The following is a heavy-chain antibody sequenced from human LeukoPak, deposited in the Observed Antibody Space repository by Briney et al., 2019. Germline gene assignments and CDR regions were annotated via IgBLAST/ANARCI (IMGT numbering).Heavy chain of an antibody. Sequence: SETLSLTCTVSGGSISSSSYSWSWIRQPPGKGLEWIGEINHSGSTNYNPSLKSRVTISVDTSKNQFSLKLSSVTAADTAVYYCASAGPAAGGFDYWGQGTLVTVSS. V-gene: IGHV4-39*07. J-gene: IGHJ4*02. CDR3: ASAGPAAGGFDY. CDR2: INHSGST. CDR1: GGSISSSSYS. D-gene: IGHD2-2*01.